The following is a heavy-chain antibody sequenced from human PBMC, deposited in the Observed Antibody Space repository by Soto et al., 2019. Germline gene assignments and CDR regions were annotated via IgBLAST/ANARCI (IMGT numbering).Heavy chain of an antibody. V-gene: IGHV4-34*01. Sequence: QVQLQQWGAGLLRPSETLSLTCAVNTGSFTGHFWGWIRQPPGKGLEWIGEINPTRGTNYNPSLKSRVAISIEMSTNQFSLTLSSVTAADTAVYYCARGSRGGYYGAFDVWGQGTVVTVSS. D-gene: IGHD2-21*02. J-gene: IGHJ3*01. CDR3: ARGSRGGYYGAFDV. CDR1: TGSFTGHF. CDR2: INPTRGT.